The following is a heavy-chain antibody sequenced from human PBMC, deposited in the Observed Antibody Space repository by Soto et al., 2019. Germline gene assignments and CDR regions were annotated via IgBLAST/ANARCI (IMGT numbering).Heavy chain of an antibody. D-gene: IGHD3-10*01. Sequence: PGGSLRLSCAASGFTFTTYAMSWVRQAPGKGLEWVSTIGGSGGSSSYADSVKGRFTISRDNSKNTLYLHMNSLRAEDTAIYYCAKDPSLVRGVIAVDYWGQGTLVTVCS. J-gene: IGHJ4*02. CDR3: AKDPSLVRGVIAVDY. V-gene: IGHV3-23*01. CDR1: GFTFTTYA. CDR2: IGGSGGSS.